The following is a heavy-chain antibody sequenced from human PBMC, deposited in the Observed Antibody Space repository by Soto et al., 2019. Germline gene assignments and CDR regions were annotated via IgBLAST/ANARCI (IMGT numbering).Heavy chain of an antibody. V-gene: IGHV3-23*01. CDR2: ITGSGDVS. CDR1: GFTFSNYA. J-gene: IGHJ4*02. D-gene: IGHD2-15*01. CDR3: AKAQEASGNVKSYLDY. Sequence: QPGGSLRLSCTTSGFTFSNYAMSWVRQAPGKGLEGVSVITGSGDVSYVTDRFKGRFTVSRDNSKNTLFLEMSSLRADDTAVYFCAKAQEASGNVKSYLDYWGQGIRVTAPQ.